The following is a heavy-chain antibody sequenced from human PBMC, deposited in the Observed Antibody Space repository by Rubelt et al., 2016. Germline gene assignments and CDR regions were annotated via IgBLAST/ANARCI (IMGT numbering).Heavy chain of an antibody. Sequence: QLQLQESGPGLVKPSETLSLTCTVSGGSISSSSYYWGWIRQPPGKGLEWIGSIYYSGSTNYNPSRESRVSRSVDTSKNQFSLKLSSVTAADTAVYYCASTMQELRPYYFDYWGQGTLVTVSS. V-gene: IGHV4-39*07. CDR1: GGSISSSSYY. CDR2: IYYSGST. CDR3: ASTMQELRPYYFDY. J-gene: IGHJ4*02. D-gene: IGHD1-7*01.